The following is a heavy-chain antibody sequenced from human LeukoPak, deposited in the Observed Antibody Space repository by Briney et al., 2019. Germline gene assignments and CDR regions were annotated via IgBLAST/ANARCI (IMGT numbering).Heavy chain of an antibody. CDR3: ARADYDSSGYYHYYFNY. D-gene: IGHD3-22*01. CDR1: GFNFSDYY. V-gene: IGHV3-11*04. J-gene: IGHJ4*02. CDR2: ISTSSNTI. Sequence: GGSLRLSCEASGFNFSDYYMSWIRQAPGKGLEWLSYISTSSNTIYYAESVKGRFTISRDNAKNSLYLQMNSLRAEDTAVYYCARADYDSSGYYHYYFNYWGQGTLVTVSS.